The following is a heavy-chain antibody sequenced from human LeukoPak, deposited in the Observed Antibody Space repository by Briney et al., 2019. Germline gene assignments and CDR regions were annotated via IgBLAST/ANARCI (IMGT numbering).Heavy chain of an antibody. CDR1: DVSISTYN. J-gene: IGHJ4*02. V-gene: IGHV4-59*08. CDR2: MDVSGTT. D-gene: IGHD6-19*01. Sequence: SETLSFNCTVGDVSISTYNWSWIRPRPGQGRVGSGNMDVSGTTNYKPSLTSRVTISGDTFKDQLYLKLNSVSAADTAVYYCARHSSVSGGAFQYWGQGTPVSVSS. CDR3: ARHSSVSGGAFQY.